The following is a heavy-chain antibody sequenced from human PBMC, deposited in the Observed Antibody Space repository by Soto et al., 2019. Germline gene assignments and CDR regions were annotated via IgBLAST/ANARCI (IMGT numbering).Heavy chain of an antibody. Sequence: VGSLRLSCAGYGFTFANHWLSWVRQAPGKGLEWVANINQYGSEKYYVDSVKGRFTISRDNAKNSPYLQMNSLRVEDTAVYYCAVYGSGVSAAAYWGQGTLVTVSS. CDR3: AVYGSGVSAAAY. D-gene: IGHD3-10*01. V-gene: IGHV3-7*03. CDR1: GFTFANHW. CDR2: INQYGSEK. J-gene: IGHJ4*02.